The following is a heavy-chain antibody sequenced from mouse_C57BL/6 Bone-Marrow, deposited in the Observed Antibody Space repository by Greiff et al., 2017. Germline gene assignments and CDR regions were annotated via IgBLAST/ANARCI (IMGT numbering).Heavy chain of an antibody. Sequence: QVQLQQPGAELVKPGASVKLSCKASGYTFTSYWMHWVKQRPGRGLEWIGRIDPNSGGTKYNEKFKSKATLTVDKPSSTAYVQPSSLTSEDSAVYYCARRATMITTVYYYAMDYWGQGTSVTVSS. D-gene: IGHD2-4*01. J-gene: IGHJ4*01. CDR3: ARRATMITTVYYYAMDY. CDR1: GYTFTSYW. CDR2: IDPNSGGT. V-gene: IGHV1-72*01.